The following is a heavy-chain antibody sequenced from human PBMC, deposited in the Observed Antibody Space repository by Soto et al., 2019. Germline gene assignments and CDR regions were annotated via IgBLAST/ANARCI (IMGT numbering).Heavy chain of an antibody. CDR1: GVSITSYY. J-gene: IGHJ6*02. D-gene: IGHD2-15*01. CDR3: ARVPVAVAATEDYYGLDV. Sequence: ETLSLTCSVSGVSITSYYWGWIRQSAGGGLEWMGRINTDGLSTYSPSFKSRLTMSLDTSKNQVSLRLISVTAADTAVYFCARVPVAVAATEDYYGLDVWGQGTTVTVSS. CDR2: INTDGLS. V-gene: IGHV4-4*07.